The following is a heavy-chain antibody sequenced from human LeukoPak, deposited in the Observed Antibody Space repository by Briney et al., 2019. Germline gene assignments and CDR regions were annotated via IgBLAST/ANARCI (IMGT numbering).Heavy chain of an antibody. D-gene: IGHD1-26*01. CDR2: ITATGSAI. CDR3: ARSIIVGATGAFDV. J-gene: IGHJ3*01. Sequence: GGSLRLSCAASGLSFSSSGMNWVRQAPGKGLEWVSYITATGSAIYYADSVKGRFTISRDNARSSLFLSMSSLRAEDTAVYYCARSIIVGATGAFDVWGQGTMVTVS. V-gene: IGHV3-48*03. CDR1: GLSFSSSG.